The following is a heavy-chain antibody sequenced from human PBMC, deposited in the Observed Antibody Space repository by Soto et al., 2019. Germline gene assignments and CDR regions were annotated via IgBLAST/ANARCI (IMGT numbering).Heavy chain of an antibody. J-gene: IGHJ4*02. CDR3: EKDLRTQPGRSPFDY. V-gene: IGHV4-31*03. CDR1: GGSISSGGYY. Sequence: SETLSLTCTVSGGSISSGGYYWSWIRQHPGKGLEWIGYIYYSGSTYYKPSLKSRVTISVDTSKNQFSLKLSSVTAADTAVYYCEKDLRTQPGRSPFDYWGQGTLVNVSS. D-gene: IGHD1-1*01. CDR2: IYYSGST.